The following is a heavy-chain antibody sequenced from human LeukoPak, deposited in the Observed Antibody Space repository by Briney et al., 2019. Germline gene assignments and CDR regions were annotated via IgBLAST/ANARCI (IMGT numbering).Heavy chain of an antibody. CDR2: IYYSGST. D-gene: IGHD4-17*01. CDR3: ASLTLDYAFDY. V-gene: IGHV4-59*08. Sequence: SSETLSLTCTVSGGSISSYYWSWIRQPPGKGLEWIGYIYYSGSTNYNPSLKSRVTISGDTSKNQFSLKLSSVTAADTAVYYCASLTLDYAFDYWGQGTLVTVSS. J-gene: IGHJ4*02. CDR1: GGSISSYY.